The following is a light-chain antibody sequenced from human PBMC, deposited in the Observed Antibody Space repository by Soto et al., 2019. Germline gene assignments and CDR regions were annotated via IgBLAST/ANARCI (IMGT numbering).Light chain of an antibody. CDR1: QSVGRDS. Sequence: ENVLTQSPGTLSVSPGERATLSCRASQSVGRDSLAWYQQRPGQAPRLLIDTVSSRASGIPDRFTGTGSGTDFALIIDGLEPEDFAMYYCQQYGDSPGAFGPGTKVDTK. V-gene: IGKV3-20*01. J-gene: IGKJ3*01. CDR3: QQYGDSPGA. CDR2: TVS.